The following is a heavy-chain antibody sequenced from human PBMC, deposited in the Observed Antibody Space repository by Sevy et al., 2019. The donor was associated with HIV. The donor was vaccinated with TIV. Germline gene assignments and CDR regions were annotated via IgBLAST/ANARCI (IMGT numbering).Heavy chain of an antibody. CDR3: TRGNYVPPYYFDY. Sequence: GGSLRLSCTASGFTFGDYAMSWVRQAPGKGLEWVGFIRSKAYGGTTECAASVKGRFTISRDDSKSIAYLQMNSLKTEDTSVYYCTRGNYVPPYYFDYWGQGTLVTVSS. CDR1: GFTFGDYA. J-gene: IGHJ4*02. V-gene: IGHV3-49*04. D-gene: IGHD1-7*01. CDR2: IRSKAYGGTT.